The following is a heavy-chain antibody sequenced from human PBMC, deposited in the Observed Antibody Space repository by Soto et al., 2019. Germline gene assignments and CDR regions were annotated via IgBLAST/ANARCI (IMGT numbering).Heavy chain of an antibody. Sequence: PGGSLRLSCAASGFTFSSYSMNWVRQAPGKGLEWVSSISSSSSYIYYADSVKGRFTISRDNAKNSLYLQMNSLRAEDTAVYYCARGGYCSSTSCVYYYGMDVWGQGTTVTVSS. CDR3: ARGGYCSSTSCVYYYGMDV. V-gene: IGHV3-21*01. J-gene: IGHJ6*02. CDR2: ISSSSSYI. CDR1: GFTFSSYS. D-gene: IGHD2-2*01.